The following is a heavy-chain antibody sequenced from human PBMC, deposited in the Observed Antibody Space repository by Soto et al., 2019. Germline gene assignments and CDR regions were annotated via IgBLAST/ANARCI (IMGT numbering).Heavy chain of an antibody. Sequence: ASVKVSCKASGYTFTGYYMHWVRQAPGQGLEWMGWINPNSGGTNHAQKFQGWVTMTRDTSISTAYMELSRLRSDDTAVYYYARGGQLVYYYYYMDVWGKGTTVTVSS. CDR3: ARGGQLVYYYYYMDV. V-gene: IGHV1-2*04. J-gene: IGHJ6*03. CDR2: INPNSGGT. CDR1: GYTFTGYY. D-gene: IGHD6-13*01.